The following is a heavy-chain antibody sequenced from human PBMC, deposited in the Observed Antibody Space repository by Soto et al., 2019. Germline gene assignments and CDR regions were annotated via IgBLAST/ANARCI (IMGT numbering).Heavy chain of an antibody. CDR3: ARGSRITIFGVVISGSMDV. CDR1: GYTFTSYY. J-gene: IGHJ6*02. D-gene: IGHD3-3*01. Sequence: QVQLVQSGAEVKKPGASVKVSCKASGYTFTSYYMHWVRQAPGQGLEWMGIINPSGGSTSYAQKFHGRVTMTRDKSTSTVYMELSSLRSEDTAVYYCARGSRITIFGVVISGSMDVWGQGTTVTVSS. V-gene: IGHV1-46*01. CDR2: INPSGGST.